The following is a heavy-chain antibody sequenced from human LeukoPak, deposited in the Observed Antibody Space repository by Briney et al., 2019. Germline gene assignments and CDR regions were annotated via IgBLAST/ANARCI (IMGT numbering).Heavy chain of an antibody. CDR3: ARGIVGATDFDY. D-gene: IGHD1-26*01. Sequence: SETLSLTCAVYGGSFSGYYWSWIRQLPGKGLEWIGEINHSGSTNYNPSLKSRVTISVDTSKNQFSLKLSSVTAADTAVYYCARGIVGATDFDYWGQGTLVTVSS. CDR1: GGSFSGYY. J-gene: IGHJ4*02. CDR2: INHSGST. V-gene: IGHV4-34*01.